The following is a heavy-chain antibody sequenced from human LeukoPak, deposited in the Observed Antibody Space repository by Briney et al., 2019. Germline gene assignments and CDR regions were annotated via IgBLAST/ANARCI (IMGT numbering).Heavy chain of an antibody. CDR3: ASGGIAAAANNWFDP. J-gene: IGHJ5*02. D-gene: IGHD6-13*01. V-gene: IGHV4-59*12. CDR2: IYYSGST. CDR1: GGSISSYY. Sequence: SETLSLTCTVSGGSISSYYWSWIRQPPGKGLEWIGYIYYSGSTNYNPSLKSRVTISVDTSKNQFSLKLSSVTAADTAVYYCASGGIAAAANNWFDPWGQGTLVTVSS.